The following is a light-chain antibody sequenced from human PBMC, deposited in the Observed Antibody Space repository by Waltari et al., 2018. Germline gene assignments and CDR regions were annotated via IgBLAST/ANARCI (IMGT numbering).Light chain of an antibody. CDR2: GVS. CDR3: MQTLQTPLT. V-gene: IGKV2D-29*01. J-gene: IGKJ4*01. Sequence: DIVMTQTPLSLPVTPGEPASISCRSSLSLLHSNGNTYLYWYLQKPRQPPRLLVYGVSNRFSGVPDRFSGSGSGTDFTLTISRVEAEDVGVYYCMQTLQTPLTFGGGTRVEIK. CDR1: LSLLHSNGNTY.